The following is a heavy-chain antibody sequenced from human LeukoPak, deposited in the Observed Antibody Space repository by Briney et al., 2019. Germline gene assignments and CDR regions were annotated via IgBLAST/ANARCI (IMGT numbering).Heavy chain of an antibody. CDR1: EFSLSTRGVG. J-gene: IGHJ4*02. CDR3: AHAEYNLFDY. V-gene: IGHV2-5*01. CDR2: IYWNDEK. Sequence: SGPTLVKPTQTLTLTCTFSEFSLSTRGVGVGWIRQPPGKALQWLALIYWNDEKRYSPSLKNRLTITKDTSKNQVVLKMTNMDPVDTATYYCAHAEYNLFDYWGQGTLVTVSS. D-gene: IGHD1-1*01.